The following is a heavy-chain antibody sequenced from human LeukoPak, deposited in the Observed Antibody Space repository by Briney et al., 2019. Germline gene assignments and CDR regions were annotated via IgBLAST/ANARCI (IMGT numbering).Heavy chain of an antibody. V-gene: IGHV3-11*01. CDR1: GFTFSDYY. D-gene: IGHD5-18*01. Sequence: PGGSLRLSCAASGFTFSDYYMSWIRQAPGKGLEWVSYISSSGSTIYYADSVKGRFTISRDNAKNSLYLQMNSLRAEDTAVYYCARDRRTAMVPYYYYYGMDVWGQGTTVTVSS. CDR3: ARDRRTAMVPYYYYYGMDV. CDR2: ISSSGSTI. J-gene: IGHJ6*02.